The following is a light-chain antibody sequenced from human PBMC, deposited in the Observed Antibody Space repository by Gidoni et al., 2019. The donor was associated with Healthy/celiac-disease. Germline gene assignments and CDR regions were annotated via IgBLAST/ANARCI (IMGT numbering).Light chain of an antibody. J-gene: IGLJ2*01. CDR3: SSYAGSNNLV. V-gene: IGLV2-8*01. CDR1: SSDVGGYNY. CDR2: EVS. Sequence: GQSVTISCTGTSSDVGGYNYVSWYQQHPGKAPKLMIYEVSKRPSGVPDRFSGSKSGNTASLTVSGLQAEDEADYYCSSYAGSNNLVFGGGTKLTVL.